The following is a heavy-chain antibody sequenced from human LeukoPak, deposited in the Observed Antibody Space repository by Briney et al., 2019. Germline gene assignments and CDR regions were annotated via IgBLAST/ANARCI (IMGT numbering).Heavy chain of an antibody. CDR3: ARGGGPSNYWFDP. D-gene: IGHD4-11*01. V-gene: IGHV4-34*01. J-gene: IGHJ5*02. Sequence: SETLPLTCTVSGGSFITYYWSWIRQPPGKGLEWVGEINHSGSTNYNPSLKSRVTISLDTSKNQFSLKLTSVTAADTAVYYCARGGGPSNYWFDPWGQGTLVTVSS. CDR1: GGSFITYY. CDR2: INHSGST.